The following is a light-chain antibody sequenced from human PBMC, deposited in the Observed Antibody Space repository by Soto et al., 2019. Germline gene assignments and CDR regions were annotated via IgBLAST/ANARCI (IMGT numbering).Light chain of an antibody. CDR3: QQYGSSPGYT. Sequence: EIVLTQSPGTLSLSPGERATLSCRPGQRVRRGYLAWYQQRPGQAPRLLIYGASSRATGIPDRFSGDGSGTDFTLTISRLEPEDFAVYYCQQYGSSPGYTFGQGTKLEIK. V-gene: IGKV3-20*01. CDR1: QRVRRGY. CDR2: GAS. J-gene: IGKJ2*01.